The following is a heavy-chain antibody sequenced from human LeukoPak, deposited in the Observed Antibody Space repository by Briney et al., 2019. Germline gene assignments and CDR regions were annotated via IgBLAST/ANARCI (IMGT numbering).Heavy chain of an antibody. CDR1: GGSFSGYY. CDR3: ARAYTLNWNYRGSGVLLFDY. Sequence: PSETLSLTCAVYGGSFSGYYWSWIRQPPGKGLEWIGEINHSGGTNYNPSLKSRVTISVDTSKNQFSLKLSSVTAADTAVYYCARAYTLNWNYRGSGVLLFDYWGQGTLVTVSS. V-gene: IGHV4-34*01. D-gene: IGHD1-7*01. J-gene: IGHJ4*02. CDR2: INHSGGT.